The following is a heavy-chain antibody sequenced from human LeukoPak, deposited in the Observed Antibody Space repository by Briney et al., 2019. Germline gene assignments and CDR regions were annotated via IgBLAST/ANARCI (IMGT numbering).Heavy chain of an antibody. V-gene: IGHV1-18*01. J-gene: IGHJ5*02. D-gene: IGHD1-26*01. CDR3: ARDVIVGATTGWFDP. Sequence: ASVKVSCKASGYTFTSYGISWVRQAPGQGLEWMGWISAYNGNTSYAQKLQGRVTMTTDTSTSTAYMELRSLRSDDTAAYYSARDVIVGATTGWFDPWGQGTLVTVSS. CDR1: GYTFTSYG. CDR2: ISAYNGNT.